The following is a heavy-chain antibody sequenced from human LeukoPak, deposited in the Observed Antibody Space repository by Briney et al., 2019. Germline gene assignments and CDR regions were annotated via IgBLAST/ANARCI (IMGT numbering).Heavy chain of an antibody. CDR3: ARSWYFDL. V-gene: IGHV3-23*01. J-gene: IGHJ2*01. CDR2: TTGSGATT. CDR1: GFTFSGYV. Sequence: PGGSLRLSCAASGFTFSGYVMTWVRQAPGKGLEWVTTTTGSGATTDYADSVKGQFTISRDNSKNTLSLQMNSLRAEDTAVYYCARSWYFDLWGSGTLVTVSS.